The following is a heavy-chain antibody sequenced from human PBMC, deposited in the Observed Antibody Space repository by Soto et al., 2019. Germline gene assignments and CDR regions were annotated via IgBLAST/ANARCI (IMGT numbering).Heavy chain of an antibody. CDR2: ISADGGST. V-gene: IGHV3-23*01. Sequence: GGSLRLSCAASGFTFSTYSLTWVRQAPGKGLEWVSAISADGGSTYYVDSVKGRFTISRDNFKNTLSLQMNSLRAEDTAVYYCAKTGGNVLLWFGGEDYWGQGILVTVSS. CDR3: AKTGGNVLLWFGGEDY. CDR1: GFTFSTYS. J-gene: IGHJ4*02. D-gene: IGHD3-10*01.